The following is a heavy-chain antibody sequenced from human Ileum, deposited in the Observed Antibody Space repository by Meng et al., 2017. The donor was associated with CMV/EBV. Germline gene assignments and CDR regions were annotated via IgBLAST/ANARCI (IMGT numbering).Heavy chain of an antibody. CDR3: ATPATSSGWYYFDC. D-gene: IGHD6-19*01. Sequence: GGSLRLSCAASGFTFNSHTMTWVRQAPGRGLEWVSIISGGGGTTYYADSVKGRFTISRDNSKNTLYLQMNSLRGEDTALYYCATPATSSGWYYFDCWDQGTLVTVSS. CDR1: GFTFNSHT. CDR2: ISGGGGTT. V-gene: IGHV3-23*01. J-gene: IGHJ4*02.